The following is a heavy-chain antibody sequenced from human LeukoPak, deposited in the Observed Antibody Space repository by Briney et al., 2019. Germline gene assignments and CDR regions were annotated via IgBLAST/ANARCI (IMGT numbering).Heavy chain of an antibody. J-gene: IGHJ4*02. CDR2: INPNSGGT. CDR1: GYTFTGYY. Sequence: ASVKVSCKASGYTFTGYYMHWVRQAPGQGLEWMGWINPNSGGTNYAQKFQGRVTMTRDTSISTAYMELSRLRSDDTAVYYCARRLMTTVVRDHFDYWGQGTLVTVSP. V-gene: IGHV1-2*02. CDR3: ARRLMTTVVRDHFDY. D-gene: IGHD4-23*01.